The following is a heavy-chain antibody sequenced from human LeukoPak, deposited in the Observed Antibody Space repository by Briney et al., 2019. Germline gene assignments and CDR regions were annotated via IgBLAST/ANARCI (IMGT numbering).Heavy chain of an antibody. J-gene: IGHJ6*03. CDR1: GFTFSNAW. Sequence: PGGSLRLSCAASGFTFSNAWMSWVRQAPGKGLEWVGRIKSKTDGGTTEYAAPVKGRFTISRDDSKNTLYLQMNSLKTEDTAVYYCTTEVAGAVVPAARRDGDYYYYMDVWGKGTTVTVSS. V-gene: IGHV3-15*01. CDR3: TTEVAGAVVPAARRDGDYYYYMDV. D-gene: IGHD2-2*01. CDR2: IKSKTDGGTT.